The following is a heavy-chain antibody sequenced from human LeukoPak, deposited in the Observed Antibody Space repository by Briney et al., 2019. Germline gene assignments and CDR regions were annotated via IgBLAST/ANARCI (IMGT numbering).Heavy chain of an antibody. V-gene: IGHV4-59*12. J-gene: IGHJ2*01. CDR1: DGSINSYY. CDR3: ARTHYGGNSERYFDL. Sequence: SETLSLTCSVSDGSINSYYWNWIRRPPGKGLEWIGYIYYNGNTNYSPSLKSRVTMSVDTSKNLFSLKLSSVTAADTAVYYCARTHYGGNSERYFDLWGRGTLVTVSS. CDR2: IYYNGNT. D-gene: IGHD4-23*01.